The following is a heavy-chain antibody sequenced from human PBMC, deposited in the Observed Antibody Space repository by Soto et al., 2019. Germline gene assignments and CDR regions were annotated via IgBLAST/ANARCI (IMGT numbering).Heavy chain of an antibody. J-gene: IGHJ4*02. V-gene: IGHV2-5*02. CDR1: GFSLTTSGVG. D-gene: IGHD3-3*01. CDR3: AHRVLRTVFGLVTTTAIYFDF. CDR2: IYWDDDK. Sequence: QITLNESGPTVVSSTETLTLTCRFSGFSLTTSGVGVGWIRQSPGKAPEWLALIYWDDDKRYSASLKSRLTITKDTSKNQVVLTVSDLDPTDTATYYCAHRVLRTVFGLVTTTAIYFDFWGQGTPVAVSS.